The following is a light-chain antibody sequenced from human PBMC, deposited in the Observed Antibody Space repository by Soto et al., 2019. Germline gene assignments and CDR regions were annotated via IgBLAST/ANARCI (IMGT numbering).Light chain of an antibody. CDR2: KAS. V-gene: IGKV1-5*03. Sequence: DIQLTQSPSFLSASVGDRVTITCRASQGISTYLAWYQQKLGKAPKLLIYKASTLKSGVPSRFSGSGSGTEFTLTISSLQPDDFATYYCQHYNSYSEAFGQGTKV. CDR3: QHYNSYSEA. CDR1: QGISTY. J-gene: IGKJ1*01.